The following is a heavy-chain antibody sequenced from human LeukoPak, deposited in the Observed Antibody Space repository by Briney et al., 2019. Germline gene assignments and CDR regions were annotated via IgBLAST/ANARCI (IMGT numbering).Heavy chain of an antibody. J-gene: IGHJ4*02. CDR1: GFTFSTYG. Sequence: GGSLRLSCVASGFTFSTYGMSWVRQAPGKGLEWVSAISGSGGSTYYADSVKGRFTISRDNSKNTLYLQMNSLRAEDTAVYYCAKADIVVVVAARFDYWGQGTLVTVSS. V-gene: IGHV3-23*01. D-gene: IGHD2-15*01. CDR2: ISGSGGST. CDR3: AKADIVVVVAARFDY.